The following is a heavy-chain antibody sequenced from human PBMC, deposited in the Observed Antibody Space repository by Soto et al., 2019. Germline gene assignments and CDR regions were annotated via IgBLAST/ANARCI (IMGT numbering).Heavy chain of an antibody. Sequence: SETLSLTCAVYGGSFSAYYWSWIRQPPGKGLEWIGEINHSGSTNYNPSLKSRVTISVDTSKNQFSLKLSSVTAADTAVYYCARGQRIGIITTWFDYWGQGTLVTVPQ. V-gene: IGHV4-34*01. CDR1: GGSFSAYY. CDR2: INHSGST. J-gene: IGHJ4*02. D-gene: IGHD3-22*01. CDR3: ARGQRIGIITTWFDY.